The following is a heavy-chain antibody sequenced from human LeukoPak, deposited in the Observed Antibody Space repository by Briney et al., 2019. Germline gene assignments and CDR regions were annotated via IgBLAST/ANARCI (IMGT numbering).Heavy chain of an antibody. CDR3: ARDQYDTWSRRGNFDS. V-gene: IGHV3-7*03. CDR1: GFTLSSHS. CDR2: IKLDGSEK. D-gene: IGHD3-3*01. J-gene: IGHJ4*02. Sequence: GGPLRLSCAASGFTLSSHSMNWVRQAPGKGLEWVANIKLDGSEKNYVDSVKGRFTISRDNTKNSLYLQMNSLRVEDTAVFYCARDQYDTWSRRGNFDSWGQGTLVIVSS.